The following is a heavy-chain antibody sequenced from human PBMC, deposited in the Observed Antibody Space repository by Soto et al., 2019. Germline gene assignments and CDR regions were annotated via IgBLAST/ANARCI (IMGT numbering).Heavy chain of an antibody. J-gene: IGHJ5*02. V-gene: IGHV5-51*01. Sequence: GESLTISCKGSGYIFSNYWIGWVRQMPGKGLEWMGVIFPGDSDTRYSPSFQGQVTISVDKSINTAYLQWSSLKASDTAMYYCARHGGXXVTGIXXNXXXPWGQXXLVTVSS. CDR3: ARHGGXXVTGIXXNXXXP. CDR2: IFPGDSDT. CDR1: GYIFSNYW. D-gene: IGHD6-19*01.